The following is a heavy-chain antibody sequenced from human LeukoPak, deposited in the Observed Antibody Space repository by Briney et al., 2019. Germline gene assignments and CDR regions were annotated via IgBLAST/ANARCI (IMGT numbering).Heavy chain of an antibody. D-gene: IGHD3-10*01. J-gene: IGHJ5*02. Sequence: PGGSLRLSCAASGFPFSIYWMTWVRQAPGKGLEWVANIKQDGSEKYYVDSAKGRFTVSRDNAKNSLYLQMNSLRAEDTAVYYCVRGSSGTVVRGVSWAWFDPWGQGTLVSVSS. CDR2: IKQDGSEK. V-gene: IGHV3-7*05. CDR3: VRGSSGTVVRGVSWAWFDP. CDR1: GFPFSIYW.